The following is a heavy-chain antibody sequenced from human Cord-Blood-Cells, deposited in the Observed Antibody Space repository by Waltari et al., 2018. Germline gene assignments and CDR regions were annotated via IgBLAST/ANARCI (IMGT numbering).Heavy chain of an antibody. V-gene: IGHV4-34*01. Sequence: QVQLQQWGAGLLKPSETLSLTCAVYGGSFSGYYWSWIRQPPGKGLEWIGEINHSGSTNYNPSLEGRVTIAVDTAKNQFSLKRSSVTAADTAVYYCARLKGYSGSYYNAVDIWGQGTMVTVSS. CDR1: GGSFSGYY. D-gene: IGHD1-26*01. CDR3: ARLKGYSGSYYNAVDI. CDR2: INHSGST. J-gene: IGHJ3*02.